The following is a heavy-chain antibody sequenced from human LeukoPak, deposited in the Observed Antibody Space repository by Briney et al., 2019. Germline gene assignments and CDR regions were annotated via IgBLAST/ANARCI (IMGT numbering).Heavy chain of an antibody. CDR2: VFHSGNT. J-gene: IGHJ4*02. V-gene: IGHV4-38-2*02. D-gene: IGHD6-6*01. CDR3: ARDRSVGVLPAPPFDF. CDR1: GYSISSTYY. Sequence: PSETLSLTCTVSGYSISSTYYWGWIRQPPGKGLEWVGSVFHSGNTYYNPSLKSRLTISADTSKNQFSLTLTSVTAADTAVFYCARDRSVGVLPAPPFDFWGQGTLVTVSS.